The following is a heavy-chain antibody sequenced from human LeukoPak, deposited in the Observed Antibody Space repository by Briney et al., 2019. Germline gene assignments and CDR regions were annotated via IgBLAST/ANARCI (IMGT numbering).Heavy chain of an antibody. CDR3: ARTWDYSPRGRFVD. CDR2: ISPFNDQT. J-gene: IGHJ4*02. Sequence: ASVKVSCKASGYDFINYAITWVRQAPGQGLEWMGWISPFNDQTNYAQNLQGRVTMTIDTTTSTASMELRGLRSDDTGVYYCARTWDYSPRGRFVDWGQGTRVTVSS. CDR1: GYDFINYA. V-gene: IGHV1-18*04. D-gene: IGHD4-11*01.